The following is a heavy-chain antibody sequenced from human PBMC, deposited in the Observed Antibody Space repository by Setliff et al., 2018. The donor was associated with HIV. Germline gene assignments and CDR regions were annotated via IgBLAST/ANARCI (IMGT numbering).Heavy chain of an antibody. CDR1: GGSISSYY. CDR2: IYYSGST. CDR3: AREIRAATIYYYYYMDV. D-gene: IGHD2-15*01. V-gene: IGHV4-59*01. J-gene: IGHJ6*03. Sequence: PSETLSLTCTVSGGSISSYYWSWIRQPPGKGLEWIGYIYYSGSTNYNPSLKSRVTMSLDTSKNQFSLKLNFVTAADTAVYYCAREIRAATIYYYYYMDVWGKGTTVTVSS.